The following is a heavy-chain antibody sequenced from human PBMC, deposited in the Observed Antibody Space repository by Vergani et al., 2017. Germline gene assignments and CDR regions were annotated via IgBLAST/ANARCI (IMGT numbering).Heavy chain of an antibody. Sequence: QVQLVQSGAEVKKPGASLKVSCKASGYTFTGYYMHWVRQAPGQGLEWMGWINPNSGGTNYAQKFQGRVTMTRDTSISTAYMELCWLGSDDTAVCYCARGLSVSVDWFDPWGQGTLVTVSS. D-gene: IGHD5/OR15-5a*01. CDR1: GYTFTGYY. J-gene: IGHJ5*02. CDR3: ARGLSVSVDWFDP. V-gene: IGHV1-2*02. CDR2: INPNSGGT.